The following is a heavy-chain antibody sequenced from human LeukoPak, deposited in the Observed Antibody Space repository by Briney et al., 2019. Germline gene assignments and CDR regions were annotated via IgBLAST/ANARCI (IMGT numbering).Heavy chain of an antibody. Sequence: ASVKASCKASGYIFTGHYMHWVRQAPGQGLEWMGWINPNSGGTSYVQKFQGRVTMTRDTSSRTAYLELSRLRSDDTAVYYCARDGYNDTSGDRAFDYWGQGTLVTVSS. CDR3: ARDGYNDTSGDRAFDY. CDR2: INPNSGGT. D-gene: IGHD3-22*01. CDR1: GYIFTGHY. J-gene: IGHJ4*02. V-gene: IGHV1-2*02.